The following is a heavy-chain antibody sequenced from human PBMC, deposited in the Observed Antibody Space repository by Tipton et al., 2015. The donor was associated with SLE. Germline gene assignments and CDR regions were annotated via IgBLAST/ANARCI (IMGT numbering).Heavy chain of an antibody. Sequence: TLSLTCTVSAGSISTYYWSWLRQPPGKGLEWIGSIYSGGTASYSPSLTSRVTISVATSKNQFSLTLRSVTAADTAVYYCAREGYDSFYYYYYMDVWGKGTTVTVSS. V-gene: IGHV4-59*01. CDR2: IYSGGTA. D-gene: IGHD3-22*01. CDR1: AGSISTYY. J-gene: IGHJ6*03. CDR3: AREGYDSFYYYYYMDV.